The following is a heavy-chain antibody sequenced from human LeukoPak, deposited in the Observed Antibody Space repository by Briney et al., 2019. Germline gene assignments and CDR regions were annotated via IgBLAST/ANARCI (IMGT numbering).Heavy chain of an antibody. CDR3: ARGADAFDI. CDR2: FYYSGTT. CDR1: GGSISSSSYY. V-gene: IGHV4-39*07. J-gene: IGHJ3*02. Sequence: SETLSLTCTVSGGSISSSSYYWGWIRQPPGKGLEWIGSFYYSGTTYYNPSLKSRVTISVDRSKNQFSLKLSSVTAADTAVYYCARGADAFDIWGQGTMVTVSS.